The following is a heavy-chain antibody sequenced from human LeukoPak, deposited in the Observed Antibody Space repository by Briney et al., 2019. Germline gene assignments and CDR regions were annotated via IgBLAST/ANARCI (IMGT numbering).Heavy chain of an antibody. Sequence: SETLSLTCTVSGGSISSYYWNWIRQPPGKGLVWIGYISHSGTTNYSPSLKSRVTISVDTSKNQFSLKLSSVTAADTAVYYCARAAASTDYWGQGTLVTVSS. CDR2: ISHSGTT. CDR3: ARAAASTDY. J-gene: IGHJ4*02. V-gene: IGHV4-59*01. D-gene: IGHD6-13*01. CDR1: GGSISSYY.